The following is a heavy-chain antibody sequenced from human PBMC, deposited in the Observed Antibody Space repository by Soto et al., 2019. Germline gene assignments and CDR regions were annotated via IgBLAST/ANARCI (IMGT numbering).Heavy chain of an antibody. Sequence: ASVKVSCKASGYSFTNYYMHWVRQAPGQGLEWMGWINPSDGNRNFAQKFEDRVTMTTATSTNTVFLELRSLKSDDTAIYYCARDRLRGYDSSGFYSWGQGTMVTVSS. J-gene: IGHJ4*02. CDR2: INPSDGNR. CDR1: GYSFTNYY. D-gene: IGHD3-22*01. CDR3: ARDRLRGYDSSGFYS. V-gene: IGHV1-18*04.